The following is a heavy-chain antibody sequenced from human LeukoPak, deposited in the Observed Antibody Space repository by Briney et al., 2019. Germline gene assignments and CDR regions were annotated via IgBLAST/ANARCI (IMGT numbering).Heavy chain of an antibody. J-gene: IGHJ6*03. CDR3: AKDGGGYYYYMDV. Sequence: GGSLRLSCAASGFTFSSYAMSWVRQAPGKGLEWVSAISGSGGSTYYADSLKGRFTISRDNSKNTLYLQMNSLRAEDTAVYYCAKDGGGYYYYMDVWGKGTTVTVSS. CDR2: ISGSGGST. CDR1: GFTFSSYA. D-gene: IGHD3-16*01. V-gene: IGHV3-23*01.